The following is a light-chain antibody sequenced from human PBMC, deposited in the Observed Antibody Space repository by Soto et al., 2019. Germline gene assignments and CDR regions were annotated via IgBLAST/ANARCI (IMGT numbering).Light chain of an antibody. CDR1: GSDLGDHRF. V-gene: IGLV2-14*01. CDR3: TSYTTKNTVV. J-gene: IGLJ2*01. Sequence: QSALTQPASVSGSPGQSVTISCTATGSDLGDHRFVSWYQHHPDKAPKLIIYEVYSRPSEISIRFSGSKSGNTASLTISGLQAEDEADYYCTSYTTKNTVVFGGGTKVTVL. CDR2: EVY.